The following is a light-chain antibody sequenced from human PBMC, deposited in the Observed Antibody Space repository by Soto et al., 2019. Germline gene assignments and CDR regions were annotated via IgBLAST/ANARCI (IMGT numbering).Light chain of an antibody. Sequence: QSALTQPPSASGSPGQSVTISCTGTSSDVGGYNYVSWYQQHPGKAPKLIIYEVTKRPSGVPDRFSGSKSDNTASLTVSGLQAEDEADYYCSSFGGGNSLLFGGGTKVTVL. CDR1: SSDVGGYNY. J-gene: IGLJ3*02. V-gene: IGLV2-8*01. CDR3: SSFGGGNSLL. CDR2: EVT.